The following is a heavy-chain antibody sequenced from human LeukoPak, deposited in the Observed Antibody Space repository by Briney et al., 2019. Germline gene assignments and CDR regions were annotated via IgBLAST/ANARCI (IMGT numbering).Heavy chain of an antibody. Sequence: LSLTCSVSGVSISSSSYYWGWLRQPPGKGLEWVSYISNSGGTTYYADSVKGRFTISRDDAKNSLYLQMNSLRAEDTAVYYCAKDIVAPGLFFDYWGQGILVTVSS. CDR1: GVSISSSSYY. D-gene: IGHD3-16*02. J-gene: IGHJ4*02. CDR3: AKDIVAPGLFFDY. CDR2: ISNSGGTT. V-gene: IGHV3-11*01.